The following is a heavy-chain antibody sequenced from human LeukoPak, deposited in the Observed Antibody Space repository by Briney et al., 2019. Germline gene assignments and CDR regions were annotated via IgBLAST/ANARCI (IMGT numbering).Heavy chain of an antibody. CDR2: ISAYNGNT. J-gene: IGHJ6*02. CDR1: GYTFTSYG. CDR3: ARRDPPYYGMDV. Sequence: ASVKVSCKASGYTFTSYGISWVRQAPGQGLEWMGWISAYNGNTNCAQKLQGRVTMNTDTSTSTAYMGLRSLRSDDTAVYYCARRDPPYYGMDVWGQGTTVTVSS. V-gene: IGHV1-18*01.